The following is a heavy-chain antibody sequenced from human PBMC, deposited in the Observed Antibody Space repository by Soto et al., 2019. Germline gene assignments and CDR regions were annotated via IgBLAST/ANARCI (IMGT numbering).Heavy chain of an antibody. Sequence: PGGSLRLSCAASGFTFSTYGMHWVRQAPGRGLEYVSAISPDGGSTYYANSVKDRFTISRDNFKNTLYLQMGSLRAEDMAVYYCAARYCGRATCSHFHYWGQGALVTVSS. D-gene: IGHD2-2*01. CDR2: ISPDGGST. CDR1: GFTFSTYG. J-gene: IGHJ4*02. CDR3: AARYCGRATCSHFHY. V-gene: IGHV3-64*01.